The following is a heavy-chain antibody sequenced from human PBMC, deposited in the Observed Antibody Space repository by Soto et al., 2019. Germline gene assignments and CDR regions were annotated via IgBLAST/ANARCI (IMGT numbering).Heavy chain of an antibody. Sequence: QVQLQESGPGLVKSSQTLSLTCSVSGGSVSSGGYYWSWIRQFPGKGMEWIGIIYYSGSTYYTPSLWCRGTMSLDTSNNQFSLNLTSVTAADTAVYYCAGHFSISWVQYFWGQGTLVTVSS. D-gene: IGHD6-6*01. CDR2: IYYSGST. CDR3: AGHFSISWVQYF. V-gene: IGHV4-31*03. J-gene: IGHJ4*02. CDR1: GGSVSSGGYY.